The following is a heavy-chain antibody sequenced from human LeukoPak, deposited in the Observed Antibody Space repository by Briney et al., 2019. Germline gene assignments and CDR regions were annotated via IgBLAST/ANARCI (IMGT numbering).Heavy chain of an antibody. Sequence: SETLSLTCTVSGGSISSYYWSWIRQPPGKGLEWIGYIYYSGSTNYNPSLKSRVTISVDTSKNQSSLKLSSVPAADTAVYYCARVAAAGYFDYWGQGTLVTVSS. D-gene: IGHD6-13*01. V-gene: IGHV4-59*01. CDR1: GGSISSYY. CDR2: IYYSGST. CDR3: ARVAAAGYFDY. J-gene: IGHJ4*02.